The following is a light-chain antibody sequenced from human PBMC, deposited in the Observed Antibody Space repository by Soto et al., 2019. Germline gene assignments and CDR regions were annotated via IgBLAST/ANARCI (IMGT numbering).Light chain of an antibody. V-gene: IGLV3-16*01. CDR2: KGT. Sequence: SYELTQPPSVSVSLGQMARITCSGEALPKKYAYWYQQKPGQSPVVVIYKGTERPSGIPERFSGSTSGTIVTLTISGVQAEDEADYSCLSTDNSGNVWVFGGGTKLTVL. CDR3: LSTDNSGNVWV. J-gene: IGLJ2*01. CDR1: ALPKKY.